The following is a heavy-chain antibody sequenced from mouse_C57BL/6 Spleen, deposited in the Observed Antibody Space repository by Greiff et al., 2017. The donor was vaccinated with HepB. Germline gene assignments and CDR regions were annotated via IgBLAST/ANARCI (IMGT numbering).Heavy chain of an antibody. CDR2: ISDGGSYT. D-gene: IGHD2-4*01. V-gene: IGHV5-4*01. J-gene: IGHJ2*01. Sequence: DVQLVESGGGLVKPGGSLKLSCAASGFTFSSYAMSWVRQTPEKRLEWVATISDGGSYTYYPDNVKGRFTISRDNAKNNLYLQMSHLKSEDTAMYYCARSIYYDYDDYFDYWGQGTTLTVSS. CDR3: ARSIYYDYDDYFDY. CDR1: GFTFSSYA.